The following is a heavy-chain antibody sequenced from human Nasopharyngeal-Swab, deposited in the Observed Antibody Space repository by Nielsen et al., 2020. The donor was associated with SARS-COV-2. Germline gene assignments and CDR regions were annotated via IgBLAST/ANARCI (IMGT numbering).Heavy chain of an antibody. CDR1: GYVFTYYY. J-gene: IGHJ4*02. Sequence: ASVKVSCKASGYVFTYYYVHWARQAPGQGPEWMGIINPGGGNATYSQSFQGRITMTSDTSTNTVFMELSSLRSEDTAVYYCARESPPFEDCTDTSCHSGPWDSWGQGALVTVSS. CDR2: INPGGGNA. V-gene: IGHV1-46*01. CDR3: ARESPPFEDCTDTSCHSGPWDS. D-gene: IGHD2-8*02.